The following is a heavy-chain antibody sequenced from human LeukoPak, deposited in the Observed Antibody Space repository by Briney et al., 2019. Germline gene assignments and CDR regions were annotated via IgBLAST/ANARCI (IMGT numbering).Heavy chain of an antibody. CDR3: ARGYSSSWYGALYYYYYYMDV. D-gene: IGHD6-13*01. CDR2: ISSSSSTI. Sequence: GGSLRLSCAASGFTFSDHWMAWVRQAPGKGLEWVSYISSSSSTIYYADSVKGRFTISRDNAKNSLYLQMNSLRAEDTAVYYCARGYSSSWYGALYYYYYYMDVWGKGTTVTVSS. CDR1: GFTFSDHW. J-gene: IGHJ6*03. V-gene: IGHV3-48*04.